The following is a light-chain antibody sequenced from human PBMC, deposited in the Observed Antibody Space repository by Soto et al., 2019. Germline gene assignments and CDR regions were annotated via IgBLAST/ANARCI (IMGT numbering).Light chain of an antibody. Sequence: QSALTQPRSVSGSPGQSVTISCTGTSSDVGGYNYVSWYQQHPGKAPKLMIYDVSKRPSGVPDRFSGSNSGNTASLTISGLQADDEADYYCCSYAGSYTFGVFGTGTKVTVL. V-gene: IGLV2-11*01. CDR3: CSYAGSYTFGV. J-gene: IGLJ1*01. CDR1: SSDVGGYNY. CDR2: DVS.